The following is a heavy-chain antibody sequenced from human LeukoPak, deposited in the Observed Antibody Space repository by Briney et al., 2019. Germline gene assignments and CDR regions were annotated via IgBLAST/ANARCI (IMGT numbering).Heavy chain of an antibody. CDR3: ARQGSGSYYPNWFDP. CDR2: IYYSGST. V-gene: IGHV4-39*01. D-gene: IGHD1-26*01. CDR1: GGSISRSSYY. J-gene: IGHJ5*02. Sequence: PSETLSLTCTVSGGSISRSSYYWGWIRQPPGKGLEWIGSIYYSGSTYYNPSLKSRVTISVDTSKNQFSLKLSSVTAADTAVYYCARQGSGSYYPNWFDPWGQGTLVTVSS.